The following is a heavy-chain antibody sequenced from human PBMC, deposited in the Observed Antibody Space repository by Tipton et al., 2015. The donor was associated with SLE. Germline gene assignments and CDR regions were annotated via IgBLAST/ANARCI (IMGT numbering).Heavy chain of an antibody. V-gene: IGHV4-34*01. CDR1: GGSFSGYY. J-gene: IGHJ3*02. CDR2: ITHSGST. CDR3: ARVRYSSGWTDAFDI. D-gene: IGHD6-19*01. Sequence: TLSLTCAVYGGSFSGYYGSWIRQPPGKGLEWIGEITHSGSTNYNPSLKSRVTISVDTSKNQFSLKLSSVTAADTAVYYCARVRYSSGWTDAFDIWGQGTMVTVSS.